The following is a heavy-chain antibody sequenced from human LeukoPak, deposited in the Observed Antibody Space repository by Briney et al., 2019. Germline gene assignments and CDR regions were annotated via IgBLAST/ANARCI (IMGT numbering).Heavy chain of an antibody. Sequence: GRSLRLSCAASGFTFSSYAMHWVRQAPGKGLEWVAVISYDGSNKYYADSVKGRFTISRDNSKNTLYLQMNSLRAEDTAVYYCAKGSGYDTYYFDYWGQGTLVTVSS. V-gene: IGHV3-30-3*01. CDR2: ISYDGSNK. CDR3: AKGSGYDTYYFDY. D-gene: IGHD5-12*01. CDR1: GFTFSSYA. J-gene: IGHJ4*02.